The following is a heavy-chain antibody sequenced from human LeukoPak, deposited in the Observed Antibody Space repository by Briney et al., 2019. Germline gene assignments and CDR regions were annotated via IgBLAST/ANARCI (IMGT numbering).Heavy chain of an antibody. CDR2: IYYTGST. Sequence: SETLSLTCTVSGGSISSYYWSWIRQPPGKGLEWIGYIYYTGSTSYNPSLKSRVTTSLDASKNQFSLELNSVTPADTAVYYCARGGNYWPQWWFDPWGRGTLVSVSS. J-gene: IGHJ5*02. CDR3: ARGGNYWPQWWFDP. D-gene: IGHD1-26*01. V-gene: IGHV4-59*01. CDR1: GGSISSYY.